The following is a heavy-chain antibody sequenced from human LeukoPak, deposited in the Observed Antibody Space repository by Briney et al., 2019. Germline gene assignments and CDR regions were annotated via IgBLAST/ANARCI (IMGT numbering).Heavy chain of an antibody. CDR2: IFSPGST. Sequence: KPSETLSLTCTVSGASISVYYWIWIRQPPGGGLEWIGHIFSPGSTSYHPSLARPVPISVDSSKNQFSLTLRSVTAADTAVYFCARFGSGYPYYLDNRGQGTLVIVSS. J-gene: IGHJ4*02. D-gene: IGHD5-12*01. CDR1: GASISVYY. CDR3: ARFGSGYPYYLDN. V-gene: IGHV4-59*08.